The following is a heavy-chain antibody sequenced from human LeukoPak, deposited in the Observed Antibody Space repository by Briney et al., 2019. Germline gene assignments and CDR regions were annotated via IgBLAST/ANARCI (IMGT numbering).Heavy chain of an antibody. CDR1: GFTFSSYA. Sequence: PGGSLRLSCAASGFTFSSYAMSWVRQAPGKGLEWVSAISASGGSTYYADSVKGRFTISRDNSKNTPYLQMNSLRAEDTAVYYCAKRIAAAGSYFDYWGQGTLVTVSS. CDR2: ISASGGST. D-gene: IGHD6-13*01. V-gene: IGHV3-23*01. CDR3: AKRIAAAGSYFDY. J-gene: IGHJ4*02.